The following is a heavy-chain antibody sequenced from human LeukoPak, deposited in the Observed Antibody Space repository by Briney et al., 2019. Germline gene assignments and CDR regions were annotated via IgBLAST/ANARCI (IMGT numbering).Heavy chain of an antibody. CDR2: ISYDGTIK. J-gene: IGHJ3*02. CDR1: GFTFSIYA. Sequence: GRSLRLSCAASGFTFSIYAMHWVRQAPGKGLEWVAIISYDGTIKDYADSVKGQFTISRDNSKNTLYLQMNSLRAEDTAVYYCARRDFYGGNSLDAFDIWGQGTMVTVSS. CDR3: ARRDFYGGNSLDAFDI. D-gene: IGHD4-23*01. V-gene: IGHV3-30-3*01.